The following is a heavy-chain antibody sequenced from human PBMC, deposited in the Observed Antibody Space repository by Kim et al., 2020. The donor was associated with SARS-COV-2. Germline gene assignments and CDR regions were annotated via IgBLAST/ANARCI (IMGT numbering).Heavy chain of an antibody. CDR1: GFTFSNAW. V-gene: IGHV3-15*01. CDR2: IKSKTDGGTT. D-gene: IGHD3-22*01. J-gene: IGHJ3*02. CDR3: TTDRRRETELDYYDSSEGDDI. Sequence: GGSLRLSCAASGFTFSNAWMSWVRQAPGKGLEWVGRIKSKTDGGTTDYAAPVKGRFTISRDDSKNTLYLQMNSLKTEDTAVYYCTTDRRRETELDYYDSSEGDDIWGQGTMVTVSS.